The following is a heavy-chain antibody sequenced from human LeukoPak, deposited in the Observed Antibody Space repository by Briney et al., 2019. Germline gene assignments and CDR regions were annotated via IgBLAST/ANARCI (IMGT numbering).Heavy chain of an antibody. Sequence: SETLSLTCTVSGGSISSYYWSWIRQPPGKGLEWIGYIYYSGSTNYNPSLKGRVTISVDTSKNQFSLKLSSVTAADTAVYYCARVSGYDWESFYDYWGQGTLVTVSS. D-gene: IGHD5-12*01. J-gene: IGHJ4*02. CDR1: GGSISSYY. CDR3: ARVSGYDWESFYDY. V-gene: IGHV4-59*01. CDR2: IYYSGST.